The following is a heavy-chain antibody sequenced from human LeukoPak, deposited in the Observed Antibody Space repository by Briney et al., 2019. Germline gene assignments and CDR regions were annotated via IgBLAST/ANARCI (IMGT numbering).Heavy chain of an antibody. Sequence: GGSLRLSCAASGFTVSSNYMSWVRQAPGKGLEWVSVIYSGGITYYADSVKGRFTISRDNSKNTLYLQMNSLRAEDTAVYYCATTASGSYLGAFDYWGQGTLVTVSS. D-gene: IGHD1-26*01. CDR1: GFTVSSNY. CDR2: IYSGGIT. J-gene: IGHJ4*02. CDR3: ATTASGSYLGAFDY. V-gene: IGHV3-53*01.